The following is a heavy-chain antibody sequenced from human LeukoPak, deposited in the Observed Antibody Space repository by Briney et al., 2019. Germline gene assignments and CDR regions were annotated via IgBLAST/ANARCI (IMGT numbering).Heavy chain of an antibody. V-gene: IGHV4-4*07. CDR1: GGAISGYY. CDR3: ARGPTSVEFRNWYFDL. Sequence: SETLSLTCSVSGGAISGYYWSWLRQPAGKGLEWIGRIYYSGSTNYNPSLKSRVTMSVDTSKKQFSLTLSSMTAADTAVYYCARGPTSVEFRNWYFDLWGRGTLVTVSS. CDR2: IYYSGST. J-gene: IGHJ2*01. D-gene: IGHD1-1*01.